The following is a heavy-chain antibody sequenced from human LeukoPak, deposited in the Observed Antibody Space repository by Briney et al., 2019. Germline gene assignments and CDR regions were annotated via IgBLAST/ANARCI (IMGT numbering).Heavy chain of an antibody. CDR2: TLYNVSS. CDR1: GGSIISSSHY. V-gene: IGHV4-39*01. CDR3: ASLAMTVAAGRGYLDN. D-gene: IGHD6-25*01. Sequence: SETLSLTCTISGGSIISSSHYWGWLRPPPGKGLEWLGSVIGRTLYNVSSGYNQSLNSRLTISVDTSKNQFSLRLRCVTAADTAIYFCASLAMTVAAGRGYLDNWGQGTLATVSS. J-gene: IGHJ4*02.